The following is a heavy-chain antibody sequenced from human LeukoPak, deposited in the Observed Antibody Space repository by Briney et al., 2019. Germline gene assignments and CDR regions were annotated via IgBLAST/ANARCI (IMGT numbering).Heavy chain of an antibody. CDR1: ADSFSSSRYY. J-gene: IGHJ4*02. Sequence: SQTLSLTCAVSADSFSSSRYYWSWIRQPPGKGLEWIGTISYSGSTYYNPSPKSRVTISVDTSKNQFSLKLTSVSAADTAVYFCARLNYYDNSGYYTQPKFDYWGQGTLVTVSS. CDR2: ISYSGST. CDR3: ARLNYYDNSGYYTQPKFDY. V-gene: IGHV4-39*01. D-gene: IGHD3-22*01.